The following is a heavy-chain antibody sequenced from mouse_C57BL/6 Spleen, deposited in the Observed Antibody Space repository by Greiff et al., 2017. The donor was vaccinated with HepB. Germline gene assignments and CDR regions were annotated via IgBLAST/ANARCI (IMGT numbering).Heavy chain of an antibody. V-gene: IGHV1-55*01. J-gene: IGHJ4*01. CDR2: IYPGSGST. CDR3: ARSVITTVVALYAMDY. D-gene: IGHD1-1*01. Sequence: QVQLQQPGAELVKPGASVKMSCKASGYTFTSYWITWVKQRPGQGLEWIGDIYPGSGSTNYNEKFKSKATLTVDTSSSTAYMQLSSLTSEDSAVYYYARSVITTVVALYAMDYWGQGTSVTVSS. CDR1: GYTFTSYW.